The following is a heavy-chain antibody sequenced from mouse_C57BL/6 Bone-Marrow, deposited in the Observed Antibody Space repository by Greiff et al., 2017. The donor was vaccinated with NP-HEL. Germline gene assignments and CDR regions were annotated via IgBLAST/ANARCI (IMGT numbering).Heavy chain of an antibody. V-gene: IGHV1-39*01. D-gene: IGHD2-3*01. J-gene: IGHJ1*03. CDR1: GYSFTDYN. CDR2: INPNYGTT. Sequence: EVQLVESGPELVKPGASVKISCKASGYSFTDYNMNWVKQSNGKSLEWIGVINPNYGTTSYNQKFKGKATLTVDQSSSTAYMQLNSLTSEDSAVYYCARYDGYRWYFDVWGTGTTVTVSS. CDR3: ARYDGYRWYFDV.